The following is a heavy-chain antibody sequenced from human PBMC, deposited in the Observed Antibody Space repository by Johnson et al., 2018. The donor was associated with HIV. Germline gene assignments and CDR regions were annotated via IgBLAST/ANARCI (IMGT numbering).Heavy chain of an antibody. V-gene: IGHV3-9*01. D-gene: IGHD3-22*01. CDR2: INWNGGST. Sequence: VQLVESGGGLVQPGRSLRLSCAASGFTFDDYAMHWVRQAPGKGLEWVSGINWNGGSTGYADSVKGRFTISRDNAKDSLYLQMNSLRAEDTALYYCAKLRAVIITTDAFDIWGQGTMVTVSS. CDR3: AKLRAVIITTDAFDI. CDR1: GFTFDDYA. J-gene: IGHJ3*02.